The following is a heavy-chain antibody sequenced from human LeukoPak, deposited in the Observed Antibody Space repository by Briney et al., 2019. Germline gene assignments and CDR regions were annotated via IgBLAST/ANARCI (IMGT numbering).Heavy chain of an antibody. Sequence: PGRSLGLPCAASGFTFSSYALHGARQAPGKGLEGVALISYDGSDKYYADSVKGRFTISRDNSKNTLYLQMNSLRAEDTAVYYCAAAPYSSSWYRGMDVWGQGTTVTVSS. CDR3: AAAPYSSSWYRGMDV. CDR2: ISYDGSDK. D-gene: IGHD6-13*01. V-gene: IGHV3-30-3*01. J-gene: IGHJ6*02. CDR1: GFTFSSYA.